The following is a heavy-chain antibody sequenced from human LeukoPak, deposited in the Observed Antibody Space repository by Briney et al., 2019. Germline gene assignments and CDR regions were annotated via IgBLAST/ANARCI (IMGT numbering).Heavy chain of an antibody. V-gene: IGHV3-11*04. D-gene: IGHD3-22*01. CDR2: ISSSGSTI. CDR1: GFTFSDYY. Sequence: GGSLRLSCAASGFTFSDYYMSWIRQAPGKGLEWVSYISSSGSTIYYADSVKGRFTISRDNAKNSLYLQMNSLRAEDTAVYYCARAIRPYYYDSSGYPTDYWGQGTLVTVSS. J-gene: IGHJ4*02. CDR3: ARAIRPYYYDSSGYPTDY.